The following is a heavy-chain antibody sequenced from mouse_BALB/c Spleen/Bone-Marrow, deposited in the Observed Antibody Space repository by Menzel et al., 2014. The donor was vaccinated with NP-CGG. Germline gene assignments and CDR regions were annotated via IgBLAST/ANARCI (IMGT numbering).Heavy chain of an antibody. J-gene: IGHJ2*01. CDR2: IDPANVNT. V-gene: IGHV14-3*02. CDR3: ASYVYGYYFDY. D-gene: IGHD1-1*01. CDR1: GFNIKDTY. Sequence: EVQLQQSGAELVKPGASVKLSCTASGFNIKDTYIHWVKQRPEQGLEWIGRIDPANVNTKYDPKFQGKATITADTSSNTAYLQLSSLTSEDTAVYYCASYVYGYYFDYWGQGTPLTVSS.